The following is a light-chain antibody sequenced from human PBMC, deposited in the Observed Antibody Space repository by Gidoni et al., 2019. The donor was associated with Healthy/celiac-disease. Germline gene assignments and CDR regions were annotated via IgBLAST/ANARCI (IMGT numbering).Light chain of an antibody. J-gene: IGKJ2*01. V-gene: IGKV1-33*01. CDR1: QDISNY. CDR3: QQYDNLPS. Sequence: DIQMTQSPSSLSASVGDRVTITCQASQDISNYLNWYQQKPGKAPKLLIYDASNLETGVPSRLIGSGSGTDFTFTISSLQPEDIATYYCQQYDNLPSFGQGTKLEIK. CDR2: DAS.